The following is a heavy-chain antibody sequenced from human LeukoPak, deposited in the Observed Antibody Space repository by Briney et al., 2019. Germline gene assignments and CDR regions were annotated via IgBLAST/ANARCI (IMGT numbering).Heavy chain of an antibody. CDR3: ARGSSGYGRDAFDI. CDR2: IYSDGST. D-gene: IGHD5-12*01. J-gene: IGHJ3*02. CDR1: GLTVSNYY. V-gene: IGHV3-53*01. Sequence: TGGSLRLSCAASGLTVSNYYMNWVRQAPGKGLEWVSVIYSDGSTYYADSVKGRFTISRDNSKNTLYLQMNSLRAEDTAVYYCARGSSGYGRDAFDIWGQGTMVTVSS.